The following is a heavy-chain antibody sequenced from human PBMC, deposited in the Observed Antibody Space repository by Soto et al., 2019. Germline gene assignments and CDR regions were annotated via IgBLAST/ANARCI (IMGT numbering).Heavy chain of an antibody. CDR1: GGSISSGGYY. J-gene: IGHJ5*02. Sequence: QVQLQESGPGLVKPSQTLSLTCTVSGGSISSGGYYWNWIRQHPGKGLEWIGYIYYIGSTYYTPSLXTXLTISLDTSKNQSSPKLSSVTAADTAVYYCARSVFPWGQGTLVTVSS. V-gene: IGHV4-31*03. CDR3: ARSVFP. CDR2: IYYIGST.